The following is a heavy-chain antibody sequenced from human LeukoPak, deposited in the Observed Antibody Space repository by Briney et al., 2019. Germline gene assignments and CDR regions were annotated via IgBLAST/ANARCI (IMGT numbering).Heavy chain of an antibody. CDR2: ISGSGGST. D-gene: IGHD3-16*01. J-gene: IGHJ4*02. CDR1: GFTFSSYS. V-gene: IGHV3-23*01. CDR3: AGQMGAFDY. Sequence: GGSLRLSCAASGFTFSSYSMNWVRQAPGKGLEWVSAISGSGGSTYYADSVKGRFTISRDNSKNTLYLQMNSLRAEDTAVYYCAGQMGAFDYWGQGTLVTVSS.